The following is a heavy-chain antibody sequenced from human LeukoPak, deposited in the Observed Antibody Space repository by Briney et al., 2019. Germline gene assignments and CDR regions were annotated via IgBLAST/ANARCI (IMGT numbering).Heavy chain of an antibody. CDR3: ASDVGYDYVWGSYPLGY. J-gene: IGHJ4*02. CDR1: GFTFSSYS. V-gene: IGHV3-21*01. Sequence: GGSLRLSCAASGFTFSSYSMNWVRQAPGKGLEWVSSISSSSSYIYYADSVKGRFTISRDNVKNSLYLQMNSLRAEDTAVYYCASDVGYDYVWGSYPLGYWGQGTLVTVSS. CDR2: ISSSSSYI. D-gene: IGHD3-16*02.